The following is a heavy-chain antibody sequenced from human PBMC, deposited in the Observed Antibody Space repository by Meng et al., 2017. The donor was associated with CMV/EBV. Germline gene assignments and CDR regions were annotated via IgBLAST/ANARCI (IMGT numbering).Heavy chain of an antibody. CDR3: AKEAIYDFWSGTGY. CDR1: GFTFSSYA. J-gene: IGHJ4*02. Sequence: GGSLRLSCAASGFTFSSYAMSWVRQAPGQGLEWVSAISGSGGSTYHADSVKGRFTISRDNSKNTLYLQMNSLRAEDTAVYYCAKEAIYDFWSGTGYWGQGTLVTVSS. D-gene: IGHD3-3*01. V-gene: IGHV3-23*01. CDR2: ISGSGGST.